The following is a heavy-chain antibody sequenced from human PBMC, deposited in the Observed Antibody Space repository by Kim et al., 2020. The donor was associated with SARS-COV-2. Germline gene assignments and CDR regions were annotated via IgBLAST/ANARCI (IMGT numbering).Heavy chain of an antibody. V-gene: IGHV3-30*18. D-gene: IGHD3-10*01. CDR3: AKDSEGWGFGELSSLDY. J-gene: IGHJ4*02. CDR1: GFTFSSYG. Sequence: GGSLRLSCAASGFTFSSYGMHWVRQAPGKGLEWVAVISYDGSNKYYADSVKGRFTISRDNSKNTLYLQMNSLRAEDTAVYYCAKDSEGWGFGELSSLDYWGQGTLVTVSS. CDR2: ISYDGSNK.